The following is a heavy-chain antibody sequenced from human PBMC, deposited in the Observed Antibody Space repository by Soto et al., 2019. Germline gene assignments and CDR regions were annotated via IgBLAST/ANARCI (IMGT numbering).Heavy chain of an antibody. D-gene: IGHD5-18*01. CDR3: ARGVYSYVYSYMGY. CDR2: IIPIFGTA. J-gene: IGHJ4*02. CDR1: VGTFSSYA. V-gene: IGHV1-69*13. Sequence: SVKVSCKASVGTFSSYAISWVRQAPGQGLEWMGGIIPIFGTANYAQKFQCRVTITSDESTSTAYMELSSLRSEDTAVYYCARGVYSYVYSYMGYWGRGTRVTVSS.